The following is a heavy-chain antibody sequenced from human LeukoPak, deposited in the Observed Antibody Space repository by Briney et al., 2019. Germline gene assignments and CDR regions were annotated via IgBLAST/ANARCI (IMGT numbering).Heavy chain of an antibody. V-gene: IGHV1-8*03. CDR3: ARMAHDSSGYYYGGDDAFDI. CDR1: GYTFTSYD. D-gene: IGHD3-22*01. CDR2: MNPNSGNT. Sequence: GASVKVSCKASGYTFTSYDINWVRQATGQGLEWMGWMNPNSGNTGYAQRFQGRVTITRNTSISTAYMELSSLRSEDTAVYYCARMAHDSSGYYYGGDDAFDIWGQGTMVTVSS. J-gene: IGHJ3*02.